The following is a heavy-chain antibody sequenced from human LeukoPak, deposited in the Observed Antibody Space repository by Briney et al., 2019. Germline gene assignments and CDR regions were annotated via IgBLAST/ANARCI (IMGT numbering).Heavy chain of an antibody. Sequence: PSETLSLTCTVSGGSISNYYWSWIRQPPGKGLEWIGYIYYSGSTNYNPFLKSRVIISVDTSKNQFSLKLSSVTAADTAVYYCARQGSWFDPWGQGTLVTVSS. CDR1: GGSISNYY. D-gene: IGHD2-15*01. J-gene: IGHJ5*02. V-gene: IGHV4-59*08. CDR3: ARQGSWFDP. CDR2: IYYSGST.